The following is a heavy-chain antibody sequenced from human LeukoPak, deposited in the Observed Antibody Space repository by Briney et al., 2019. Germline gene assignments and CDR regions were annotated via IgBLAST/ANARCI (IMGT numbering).Heavy chain of an antibody. D-gene: IGHD5-18*01. Sequence: ASVKVSCKASGGTFSRYGISWVRQAPGQGLEWMGIINPSGGSTSYAQKFQGRVTMTRDTSTSTVYMELSSLRSEDTAVYYCARAPRREWIQLWSRSEWQGYFDYWGQGTLVTVSS. CDR1: GGTFSRYG. CDR2: INPSGGST. CDR3: ARAPRREWIQLWSRSEWQGYFDY. V-gene: IGHV1-46*01. J-gene: IGHJ4*02.